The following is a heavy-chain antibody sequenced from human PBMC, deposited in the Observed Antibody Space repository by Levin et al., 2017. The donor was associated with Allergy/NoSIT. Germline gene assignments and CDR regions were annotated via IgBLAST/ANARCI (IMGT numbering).Heavy chain of an antibody. D-gene: IGHD5-24*01. J-gene: IGHJ5*02. V-gene: IGHV2-70*17. CDR1: EFSLSTSGMC. CDR2: IDGDGYR. CDR3: ARTREGSNWFDP. Sequence: SGPTLVKPTQTLTLTCTFSEFSLSTSGMCVSWIRQPPGKALEWLARIDGDGYRFYSTPLRTRVTISKDTSTNQVVLTMTNMDPADTATYSCARTREGSNWFDPWGTGILVTVSS.